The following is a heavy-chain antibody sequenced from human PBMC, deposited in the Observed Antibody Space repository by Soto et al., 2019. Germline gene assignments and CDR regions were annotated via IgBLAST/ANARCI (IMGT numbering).Heavy chain of an antibody. CDR2: ITPNSGGT. D-gene: IGHD1-1*01. CDR1: GYTFSDYY. Sequence: ASVKVSCKASGYTFSDYYIHWVRQAPGHGLAWMGWITPNSGGTKYAPKFQGGVTMTRGTSITTAYMELSRLRSGDTAVYYCAREPATAKPEGVDFWGQGTLVTVSS. CDR3: AREPATAKPEGVDF. V-gene: IGHV1-2*02. J-gene: IGHJ4*02.